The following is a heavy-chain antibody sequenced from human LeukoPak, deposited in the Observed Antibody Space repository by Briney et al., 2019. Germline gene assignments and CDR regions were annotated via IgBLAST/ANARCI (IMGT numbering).Heavy chain of an antibody. D-gene: IGHD3-3*01. CDR1: GFTDSNNF. V-gene: IGHV3-66*02. CDR3: ATVLRSGNTGFAFAI. J-gene: IGHJ3*02. CDR2: IYPRGTT. Sequence: GGSLRLSCAASGFTDSNNFMTWVRQASGKGLEWVSMIYPRGTTYSADSVKGRFTISRDDSQNTLYLQLNSLSPDDTALYFCATVLRSGNTGFAFAIWDQGKMVTVSS.